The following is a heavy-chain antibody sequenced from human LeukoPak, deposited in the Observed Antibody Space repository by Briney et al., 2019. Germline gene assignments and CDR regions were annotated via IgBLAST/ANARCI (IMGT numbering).Heavy chain of an antibody. CDR3: AREYSGSSW. CDR2: IYSSGSA. Sequence: SETLSLTCTVSGGSVNSGSYYWSWIRQPPGKGLEWIGNIYSSGSAYFNPSLKSRVTMSVDTSKNQFSLKLSSVTAADTAVYYCAREYSGSSWWGQGTLVTVSS. CDR1: GGSVNSGSYY. V-gene: IGHV4-39*07. D-gene: IGHD1-26*01. J-gene: IGHJ4*02.